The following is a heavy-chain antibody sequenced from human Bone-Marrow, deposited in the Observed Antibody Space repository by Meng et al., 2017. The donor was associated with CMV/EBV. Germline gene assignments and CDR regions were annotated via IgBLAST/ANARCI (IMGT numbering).Heavy chain of an antibody. CDR2: IYTSGST. D-gene: IGHD3-9*01. Sequence: GSISSYYWSWIRQPAGKGLEWIGRIYTSGSTNYNPSLKSRVTMSVDTSKNQFSLKLSSVTAADTAVYYCARGLDYDILTGYNNGFDPWGQGTLVTVSS. J-gene: IGHJ5*02. CDR3: ARGLDYDILTGYNNGFDP. CDR1: GSISSYY. V-gene: IGHV4-4*07.